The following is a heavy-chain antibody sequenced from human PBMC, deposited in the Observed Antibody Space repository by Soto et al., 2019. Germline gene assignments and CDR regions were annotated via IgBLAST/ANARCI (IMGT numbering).Heavy chain of an antibody. CDR3: ARDNTYYYDSSGYYNWFDP. D-gene: IGHD3-22*01. CDR1: GFTFSSYA. CDR2: ISYDGSNK. V-gene: IGHV3-30-3*01. J-gene: IGHJ5*02. Sequence: GGSLRLSCAASGFTFSSYAMHWVRQAPGKGLEWVAVISYDGSNKYYADSVKGRFTISRDNSKNTLYLQMNSLRAEDTAVYYCARDNTYYYDSSGYYNWFDPWGQGTLVTVSS.